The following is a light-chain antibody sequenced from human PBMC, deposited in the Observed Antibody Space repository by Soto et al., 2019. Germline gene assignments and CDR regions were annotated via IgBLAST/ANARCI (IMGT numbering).Light chain of an antibody. Sequence: QYVLTQPPSASGTPGQRVTISCSGSSSNIGSNTVNWYQQLPGTAPKVLIFTNDQRPSGVPDRFSGSKSGTSASLAISGLQSEDEAVYHCAAWDDSLNGPVFGGGTKLTVL. CDR1: SSNIGSNT. J-gene: IGLJ3*02. CDR3: AAWDDSLNGPV. V-gene: IGLV1-44*01. CDR2: TND.